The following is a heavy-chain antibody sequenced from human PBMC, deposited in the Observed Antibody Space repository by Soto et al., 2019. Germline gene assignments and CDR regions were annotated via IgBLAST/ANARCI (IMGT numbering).Heavy chain of an antibody. V-gene: IGHV3-23*01. Sequence: GGSLRLSCAASGFTFSSYAMTWVRQAPGKGLEWVSAISDSGGSTYYADSVKGRFTISRDNSKNTLYLQMNSLRAEDTAVYYCAKDLISSSSFDYWGKGPLVTVSS. CDR1: GFTFSSYA. D-gene: IGHD6-6*01. CDR2: ISDSGGST. J-gene: IGHJ4*02. CDR3: AKDLISSSSFDY.